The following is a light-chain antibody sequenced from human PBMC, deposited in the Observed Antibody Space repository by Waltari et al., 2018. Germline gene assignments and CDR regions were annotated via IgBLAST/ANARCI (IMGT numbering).Light chain of an antibody. V-gene: IGKV1-5*03. Sequence: DIQMTQSPSTLSASVGDSVTVTCRASQSISTWLAWYQQKPGKAPKLLIYKASSLESGVPSWFSGSGSGTEFTLTISSLQPDDFATYYCQQYNSYSRTFGQGTKVEIK. CDR3: QQYNSYSRT. J-gene: IGKJ1*01. CDR1: QSISTW. CDR2: KAS.